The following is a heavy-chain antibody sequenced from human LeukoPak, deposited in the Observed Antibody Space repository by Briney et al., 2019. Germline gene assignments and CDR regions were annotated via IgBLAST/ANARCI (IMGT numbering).Heavy chain of an antibody. Sequence: PGGSLRLSCAASGFSFSNYAMSWVRQAPARGPEWVSSIRGGGETFYADSVKGRFTLSRDDSRNTVYLQMNSLRAEDTAVYYCARDRGPSPKSIVLMVYAPGGWFDPWGQGTLVTVSS. V-gene: IGHV3-23*01. J-gene: IGHJ5*02. CDR3: ARDRGPSPKSIVLMVYAPGGWFDP. CDR1: GFSFSNYA. CDR2: IRGGGET. D-gene: IGHD2-8*01.